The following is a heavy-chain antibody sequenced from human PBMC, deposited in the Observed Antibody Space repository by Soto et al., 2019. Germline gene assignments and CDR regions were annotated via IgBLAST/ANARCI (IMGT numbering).Heavy chain of an antibody. V-gene: IGHV1-3*01. Sequence: ASVKGTCKDSGYTLTSNARQWVRQAPGQRLEWMGWINAGNGNTKYSQKFQGRVTITRDTSASTAYMELSSLRSEDTAVYYCARSIVVVTALDYWGQGTLVTVSS. D-gene: IGHD2-21*02. CDR1: GYTLTSNA. CDR3: ARSIVVVTALDY. CDR2: INAGNGNT. J-gene: IGHJ4*02.